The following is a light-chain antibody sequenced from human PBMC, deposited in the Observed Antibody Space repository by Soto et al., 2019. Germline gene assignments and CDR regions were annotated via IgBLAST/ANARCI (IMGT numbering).Light chain of an antibody. Sequence: DIQTTQSPSTLSVSVGDRVTITCRASQTISSWLAWYQQKPGTAPKLLIYHASTLESGVPSRFSGSGSGTEFALAISSLQSEDFAVYYCQQCNNWPRTFGQGTKVDIK. CDR1: QTISSW. V-gene: IGKV1-5*01. CDR3: QQCNNWPRT. J-gene: IGKJ1*01. CDR2: HAS.